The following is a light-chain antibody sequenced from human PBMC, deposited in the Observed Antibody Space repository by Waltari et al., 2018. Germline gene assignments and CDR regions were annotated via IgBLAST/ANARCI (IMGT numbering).Light chain of an antibody. Sequence: EVVLTQSPATLSLSPGDRATLSCRASQSVGGYLAWYQHKPGQAPRLLIYYSSYRATGIPTRFNGNGAGTDFTLPISSLEADDFAIYYCQQRSNWPPWAFGQGTRVEV. CDR1: QSVGGY. CDR2: YSS. J-gene: IGKJ1*01. CDR3: QQRSNWPPWA. V-gene: IGKV3-11*01.